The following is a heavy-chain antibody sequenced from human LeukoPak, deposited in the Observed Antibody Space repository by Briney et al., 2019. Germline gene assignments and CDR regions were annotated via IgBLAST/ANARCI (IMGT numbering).Heavy chain of an antibody. J-gene: IGHJ4*02. D-gene: IGHD2-2*01. CDR3: ARGRGYCSSTSCSPFDY. CDR2: IKHSGST. CDR1: GGSFSGDY. Sequence: SETLSLTCAVYGGSFSGDYWSWIRQPPGKGLEWIGVIKHSGSTNYNPSPKSRVTISVDTSKNQFSLKLSSVTAADTAVYYCARGRGYCSSTSCSPFDYWGQGTLVTVSS. V-gene: IGHV4-34*01.